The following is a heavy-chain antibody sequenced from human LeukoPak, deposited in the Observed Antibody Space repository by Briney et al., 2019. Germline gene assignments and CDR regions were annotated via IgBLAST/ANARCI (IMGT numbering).Heavy chain of an antibody. D-gene: IGHD2-2*02. CDR2: INHSGST. V-gene: IGHV4-34*01. J-gene: IGHJ4*02. CDR1: GGSFSGYY. Sequence: SETLSLTCAVYGGSFSGYYWSWIRQPPGKGLEWIGEINHSGSTNYNPSLKSRVTISVDTSKNQFSLKLSSVTAADTAVYYCAGARWLRYCSSTSCYSWLNYFDYWGQGTLVTVSS. CDR3: AGARWLRYCSSTSCYSWLNYFDY.